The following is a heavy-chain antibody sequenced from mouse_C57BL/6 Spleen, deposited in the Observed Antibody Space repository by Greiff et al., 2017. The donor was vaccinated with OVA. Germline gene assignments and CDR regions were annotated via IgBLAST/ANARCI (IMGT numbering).Heavy chain of an antibody. Sequence: VQLQQSGPELVKPGASVKISCKASGYSFTGYYMNWVKQSPEKSLEWIGEINPSTGGTTYNQKFKAKATLTVDKSSSTAYMQLKSLTSEDSAVYYCARGVVGDYWGQGTTLTVSS. CDR2: INPSTGGT. J-gene: IGHJ2*01. CDR1: GYSFTGYY. CDR3: ARGVVGDY. V-gene: IGHV1-42*01.